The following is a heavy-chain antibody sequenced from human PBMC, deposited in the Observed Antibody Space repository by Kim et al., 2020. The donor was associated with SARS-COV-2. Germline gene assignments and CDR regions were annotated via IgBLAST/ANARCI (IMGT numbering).Heavy chain of an antibody. J-gene: IGHJ6*02. CDR3: ARGNYYESASLSDYYNGMDV. Sequence: GGSLRLSCAASGLSFDNSAMNWVRQAPGKGLEWVAVISYDGRNKEFADSVKGRFTISRDNSKSTLYLQMNSLRVEDTAVYYCARGNYYESASLSDYYNGMDVWGQGTTVTVSS. D-gene: IGHD3-10*01. CDR2: ISYDGRNK. CDR1: GLSFDNSA. V-gene: IGHV3-30-3*01.